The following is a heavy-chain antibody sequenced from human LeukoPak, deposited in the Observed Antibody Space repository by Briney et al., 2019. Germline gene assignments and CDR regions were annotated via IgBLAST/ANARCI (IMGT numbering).Heavy chain of an antibody. J-gene: IGHJ4*02. CDR2: INHSGST. CDR1: GGSFSGYY. Sequence: SETLSLTCAVYGGSFSGYYWSWIRQPPGKGLEWIGEINHSGSTNYNPSLKSRVTISVDTSKNQFSLKLSYVTAADTAVYYCARGPDYYGSGSYYKRKGYFDYWGQGTLVTVSS. CDR3: ARGPDYYGSGSYYKRKGYFDY. D-gene: IGHD3-10*01. V-gene: IGHV4-34*01.